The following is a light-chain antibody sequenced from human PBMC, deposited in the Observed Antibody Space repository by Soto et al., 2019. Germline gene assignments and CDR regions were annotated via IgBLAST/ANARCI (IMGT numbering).Light chain of an antibody. CDR2: AAS. CDR3: QQSYSTPPT. V-gene: IGKV1-39*01. J-gene: IGKJ2*01. Sequence: DIQMTQSPSSLSASVGDRVTITCRASQSISNYLNWYQHKPGTAPKLLIHAASSLQSGVPSRFSGRGSGTDFTLTISSLQPDDFATYYCQQSYSTPPTFGQGTKLEIK. CDR1: QSISNY.